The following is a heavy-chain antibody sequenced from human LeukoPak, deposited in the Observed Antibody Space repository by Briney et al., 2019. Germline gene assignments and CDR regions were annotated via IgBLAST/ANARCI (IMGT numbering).Heavy chain of an antibody. CDR3: AGPIFGVVMNPFDY. J-gene: IGHJ4*02. Sequence: GSLRLSCAASGFTVSSNYMSWVRQAPGKGLEWVSVIYSGGSTYYADSVKGRFTISRDNSKNTLYLQMNSLRAEDTAVYYCAGPIFGVVMNPFDYWGQGILVTVSS. V-gene: IGHV3-66*02. CDR1: GFTVSSNY. D-gene: IGHD3-3*01. CDR2: IYSGGST.